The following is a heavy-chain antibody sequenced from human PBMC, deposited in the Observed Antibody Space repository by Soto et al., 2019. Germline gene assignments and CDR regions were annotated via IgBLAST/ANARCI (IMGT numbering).Heavy chain of an antibody. Sequence: GGSLRLSCAASGFTFSSYEMNWVRQAPGKGLEWVSYISGSGSAIYYAASVKGRFTISRDNAENSLYLQMSSLRAEDTAFCYCATKVGGTTYFGYWGQGALVTVYS. D-gene: IGHD1-7*01. J-gene: IGHJ4*02. CDR3: ATKVGGTTYFGY. CDR2: ISGSGSAI. V-gene: IGHV3-48*03. CDR1: GFTFSSYE.